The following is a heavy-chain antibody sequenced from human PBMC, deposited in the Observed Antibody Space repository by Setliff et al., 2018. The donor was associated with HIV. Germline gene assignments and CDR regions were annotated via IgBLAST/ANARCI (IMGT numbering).Heavy chain of an antibody. V-gene: IGHV3-74*01. D-gene: IGHD3-10*01. J-gene: IGHJ4*02. Sequence: GSLRLSCAASGFTFDDYAMHWVRQAPGKGLVWVSRINSDGSSTSYADSVKGRFTISRDNAKNTLYLQMNSLRAEDTAVYYCARGPYGSGSYYRDYWGQGTLVTVSS. CDR2: INSDGSST. CDR1: GFTFDDYA. CDR3: ARGPYGSGSYYRDY.